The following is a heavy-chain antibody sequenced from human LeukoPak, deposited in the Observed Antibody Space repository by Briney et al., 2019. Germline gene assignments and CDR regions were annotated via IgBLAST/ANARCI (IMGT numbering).Heavy chain of an antibody. V-gene: IGHV1-2*02. D-gene: IGHD3-22*01. CDR3: WVVITHDAFDI. Sequence: ASVKVSCKASGYTFTGYYMHWVRQAPGQGLEWMGWINPNSGGTNYAQKFQGRVTMTRDTSISTAYMELSRLRSGDTAVYYCWVVITHDAFDIWGQGTMVTVSS. CDR1: GYTFTGYY. CDR2: INPNSGGT. J-gene: IGHJ3*02.